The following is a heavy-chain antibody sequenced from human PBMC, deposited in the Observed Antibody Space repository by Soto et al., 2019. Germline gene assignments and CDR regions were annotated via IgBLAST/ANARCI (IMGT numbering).Heavy chain of an antibody. V-gene: IGHV1-2*02. CDR1: GYTFTGYY. J-gene: IGHJ4*02. D-gene: IGHD6-13*01. CDR3: ARVEPRYSSSSFDY. CDR2: INPNSGGT. Sequence: SVKVSCKASGYTFTGYYMHWVRQAPGQGLEWMGWINPNSGGTNYAQKFQGRVTMTRDTSISTAYMELSRLRSDDTAVYYCARVEPRYSSSSFDYWGQGTLVTVSS.